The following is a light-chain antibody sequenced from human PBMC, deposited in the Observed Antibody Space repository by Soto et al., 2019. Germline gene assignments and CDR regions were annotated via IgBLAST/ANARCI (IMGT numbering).Light chain of an antibody. CDR1: QSISRY. Sequence: DIQMPQSPSSLSASVGDRVTINCRASQSISRYLNWYQQKPGRAPNLLIYSASTLHSGVPSRFSGTKSATDFTLTITSLQPEDFATYYCQQFYSAPITFGQGTRLGI. CDR2: SAS. V-gene: IGKV1-39*01. CDR3: QQFYSAPIT. J-gene: IGKJ5*01.